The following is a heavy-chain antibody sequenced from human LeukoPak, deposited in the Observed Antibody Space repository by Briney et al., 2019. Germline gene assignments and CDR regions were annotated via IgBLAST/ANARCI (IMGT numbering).Heavy chain of an antibody. CDR1: GFSFSDYY. J-gene: IGHJ4*02. CDR2: ISGSGITT. CDR3: AKDRSPSGSYSDY. D-gene: IGHD2-2*01. V-gene: IGHV3-11*04. Sequence: PGGSLRLSCSASGFSFSDYYMTWIRQAPGKGLEWVSYISGSGITTYYADSVKGRFTISRDNSKNTLYLQMNSLRAEDTAAYYCAKDRSPSGSYSDYWGQGTLVTVSS.